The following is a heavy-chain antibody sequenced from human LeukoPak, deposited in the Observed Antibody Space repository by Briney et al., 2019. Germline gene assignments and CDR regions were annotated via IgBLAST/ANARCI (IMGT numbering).Heavy chain of an antibody. Sequence: PQASVKASCKVSGYSLNTLSIHWVRQASGKGLEWMGHVDSEDGETKYAQRFQGRVTMTEDTSTDTAYMQLSSLTSEDTAVYYCATDFRAGVIYAFDFWGQGTMVAVSS. CDR1: GYSLNTLS. J-gene: IGHJ3*01. CDR2: VDSEDGET. V-gene: IGHV1-24*01. CDR3: ATDFRAGVIYAFDF. D-gene: IGHD3-22*01.